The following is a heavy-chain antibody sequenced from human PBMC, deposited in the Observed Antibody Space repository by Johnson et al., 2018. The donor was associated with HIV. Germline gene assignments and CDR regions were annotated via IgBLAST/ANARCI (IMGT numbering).Heavy chain of an antibody. CDR1: GFTFSDYY. CDR2: IRSSGSTI. Sequence: QVQLVESGGGLVKPGGSLRLSCAASGFTFSDYYMSWIRQAPGQGLEWVSYIRSSGSTIYYADSVKGRPTISMDNAKNSLYLQMNSLRAEDTAVYYCARDPFTPAGSDAFDIWGQGTMVTVSS. D-gene: IGHD2-15*01. J-gene: IGHJ3*02. CDR3: ARDPFTPAGSDAFDI. V-gene: IGHV3-11*04.